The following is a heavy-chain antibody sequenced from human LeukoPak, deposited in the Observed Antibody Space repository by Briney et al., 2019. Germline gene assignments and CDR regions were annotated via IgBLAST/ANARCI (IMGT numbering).Heavy chain of an antibody. D-gene: IGHD4-11*01. Sequence: GESLRLSCAASGFTFSSYSMNWVRQAPGKGREWVSYISSSSTIYYADSVKGRFTISRDNAKNSLYLQMNSLRAEDTAVYYCARDLSSNYDFDYWGQGTLVTVSS. CDR1: GFTFSSYS. CDR3: ARDLSSNYDFDY. J-gene: IGHJ4*02. V-gene: IGHV3-48*01. CDR2: ISSSSTI.